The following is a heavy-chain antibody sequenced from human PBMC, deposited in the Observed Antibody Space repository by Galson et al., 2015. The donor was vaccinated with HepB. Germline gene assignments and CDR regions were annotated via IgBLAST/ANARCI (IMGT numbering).Heavy chain of an antibody. J-gene: IGHJ4*02. CDR2: IWYDGSNK. D-gene: IGHD3-22*01. CDR1: GFTFSSYG. CDR3: ARDYESSCYYVGY. Sequence: SLRLSCAASGFTFSSYGMHWVRQAPGKGLEWVAVIWYDGSNKYYADSVKGRFTISRDNSKNTLYLQMNSLRAEDTAVYYCARDYESSCYYVGYWGQGTLVTVSS. V-gene: IGHV3-33*01.